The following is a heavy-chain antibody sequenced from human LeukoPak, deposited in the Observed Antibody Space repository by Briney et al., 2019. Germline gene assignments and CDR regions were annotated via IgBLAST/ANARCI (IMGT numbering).Heavy chain of an antibody. V-gene: IGHV3-23*01. CDR1: GFTFNNYA. Sequence: PGGSLRLSCAASGFTFNNYAMSWVRQAPGKGPEWVSTISLNGNTYYADSVKGHFTISRDNSKNTLYLQMNSLRAEDTAVYYCARGGSYLSAFDIWGQGTMVTVSS. J-gene: IGHJ3*02. D-gene: IGHD1-26*01. CDR3: ARGGSYLSAFDI. CDR2: ISLNGNT.